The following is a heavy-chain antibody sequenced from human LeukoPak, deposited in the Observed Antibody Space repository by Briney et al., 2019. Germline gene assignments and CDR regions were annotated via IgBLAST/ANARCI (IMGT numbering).Heavy chain of an antibody. Sequence: SETLSLTCTVSGYSISSGYYWGWIRQSPDKGLEWLASIDHGGLTYYNPSLKSRVTISVDTSKNQFSLKLSSVTAADTAVYYCANEGYYYDSSGYSLDWGQGTLDTVSS. V-gene: IGHV4-38-2*02. J-gene: IGHJ4*02. CDR3: ANEGYYYDSSGYSLD. CDR2: IDHGGLT. D-gene: IGHD3-22*01. CDR1: GYSISSGYY.